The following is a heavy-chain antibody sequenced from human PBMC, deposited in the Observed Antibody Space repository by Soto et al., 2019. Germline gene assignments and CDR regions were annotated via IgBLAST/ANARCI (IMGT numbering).Heavy chain of an antibody. D-gene: IGHD3-22*01. CDR1: GGSISSGGYY. V-gene: IGHV4-31*03. Sequence: SETLSLTCTVSGGSISSGGYYWSWIRQHPGKGLEWIGYIYYSGSTYYNPSLKSRVTISVDTSKNQFSLKLSSVTAADTAVYYCARDTTPLDSSGYRAFDIWGQGTMVTVSS. J-gene: IGHJ3*02. CDR2: IYYSGST. CDR3: ARDTTPLDSSGYRAFDI.